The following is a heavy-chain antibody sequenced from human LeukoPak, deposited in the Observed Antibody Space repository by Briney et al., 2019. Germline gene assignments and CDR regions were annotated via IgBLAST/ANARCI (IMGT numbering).Heavy chain of an antibody. V-gene: IGHV4-39*01. CDR3: AGPRVAGIRGPFDP. CDR2: IYYSGST. D-gene: IGHD6-19*01. J-gene: IGHJ5*02. CDR1: GGSISSSSYY. Sequence: PSETLSLTCTVSGGSISSSSYYWGWIRQPPGKGLEWIGSIYYSGSTYYNPSLKSRVTISVDTSKNQFSLKLSSVTAADTAVYYCAGPRVAGIRGPFDPWGQGTLVTVSS.